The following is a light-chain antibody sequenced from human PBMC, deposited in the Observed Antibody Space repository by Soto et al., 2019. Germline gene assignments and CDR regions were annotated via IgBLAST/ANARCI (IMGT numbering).Light chain of an antibody. CDR1: QSISGS. CDR2: SAS. J-gene: IGKJ1*01. CDR3: QQSDSIPWT. Sequence: DTQMTQSPSSLSASVGDRVTITFRASQSISGSLCWYQQKPGKAPNLLIHSASTLQSGVPSRFSGSGSGTDFTLTISSLQPEDFATYYCQQSDSIPWTFGRGTKVDIK. V-gene: IGKV1-39*01.